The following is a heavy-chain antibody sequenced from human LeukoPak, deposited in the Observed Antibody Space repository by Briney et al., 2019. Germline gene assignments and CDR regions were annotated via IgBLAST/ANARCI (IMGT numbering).Heavy chain of an antibody. J-gene: IGHJ6*04. CDR1: GFIFSSYS. CDR2: ISSSSSYI. V-gene: IGHV3-21*01. D-gene: IGHD3-10*01. Sequence: PGGSLRLSCAASGFIFSSYSMNWVRQAPGKGLEWVSSISSSSSYIYYADSVKGRFTISRDNAKNSPYLQMNSLRAEDTAVYYCARVLVRGPDVWGKGTTVTVSS. CDR3: ARVLVRGPDV.